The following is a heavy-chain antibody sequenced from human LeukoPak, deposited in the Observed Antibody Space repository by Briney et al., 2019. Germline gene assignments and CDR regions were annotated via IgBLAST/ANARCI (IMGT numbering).Heavy chain of an antibody. Sequence: SETLSLTCTVSGGSISGYYWSWIRQPPGKGLEWIGYIYYSGSTTYNPSLKSRVPISVDTSKKQFSLKLSSVTAADTAVYYCARSREVTTQYNWFDPWGQGTLVTVSS. CDR2: IYYSGST. D-gene: IGHD1-14*01. J-gene: IGHJ5*02. CDR3: ARSREVTTQYNWFDP. V-gene: IGHV4-59*01. CDR1: GGSISGYY.